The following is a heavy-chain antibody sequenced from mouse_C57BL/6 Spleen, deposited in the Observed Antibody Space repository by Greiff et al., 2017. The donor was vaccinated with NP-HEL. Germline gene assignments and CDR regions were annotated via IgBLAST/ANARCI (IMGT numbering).Heavy chain of an antibody. Sequence: VQLQQSGPGLVQPSQSLSITCTVSGFSLTSYGVHWVRQSPGKGLEWLGVLWSGGSTDYNAAFISRLSISKDNSKSQVFFKMNSLQADDTAIYYCARTGYYAMDYWGQGTSVTVSS. CDR2: LWSGGST. CDR3: ARTGYYAMDY. J-gene: IGHJ4*01. V-gene: IGHV2-2*01. CDR1: GFSLTSYG.